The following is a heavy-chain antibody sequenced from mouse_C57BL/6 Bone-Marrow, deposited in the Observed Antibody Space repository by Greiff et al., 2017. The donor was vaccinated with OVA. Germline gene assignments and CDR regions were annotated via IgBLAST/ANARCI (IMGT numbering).Heavy chain of an antibody. J-gene: IGHJ2*01. D-gene: IGHD2-3*01. CDR2: IDPENGDT. Sequence: VQLQQSGAELVRPGASVKLSCTASGFTFTDYYMHWVKQRPEQGLEWIGWIDPENGDTEYASKFQGKATITVDTSSNTAYLQLSSLASEDTAVYYCDGYYYWGQGTTLTVSA. V-gene: IGHV14-4*01. CDR3: DGYYY. CDR1: GFTFTDYY.